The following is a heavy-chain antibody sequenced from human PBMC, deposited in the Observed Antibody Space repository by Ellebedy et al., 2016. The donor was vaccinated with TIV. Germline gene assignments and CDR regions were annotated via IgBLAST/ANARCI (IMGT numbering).Heavy chain of an antibody. J-gene: IGHJ4*02. CDR2: LDPNSGGT. CDR3: ARMYDILTGSVY. Sequence: ASVKVSXXASGYTFISYYMHWVRQAPGQGLEWMGWLDPNSGGTNYAQKFQGRVTMTRDTSISTAYMELSRLRCDDTAVYYCARMYDILTGSVYWGQGTLVTVSS. CDR1: GYTFISYY. D-gene: IGHD3-9*01. V-gene: IGHV1-2*02.